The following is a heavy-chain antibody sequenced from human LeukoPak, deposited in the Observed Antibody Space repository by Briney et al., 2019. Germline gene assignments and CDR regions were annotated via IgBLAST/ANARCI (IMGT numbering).Heavy chain of an antibody. J-gene: IGHJ4*02. Sequence: GGSLRLSCAASGFTFNSYWLHWVRQAPERGLVWLSGINIDGSTTKYADSVKGRFIISRDNAKNTLYLQMSSLRAEDTAVYYCAKPYSSSWYSFDYWGQGTLVTVSS. D-gene: IGHD6-13*01. CDR1: GFTFNSYW. CDR3: AKPYSSSWYSFDY. V-gene: IGHV3-74*03. CDR2: INIDGSTT.